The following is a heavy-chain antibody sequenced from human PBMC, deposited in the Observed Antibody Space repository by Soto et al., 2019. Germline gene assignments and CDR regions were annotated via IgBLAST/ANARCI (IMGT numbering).Heavy chain of an antibody. D-gene: IGHD4-17*01. V-gene: IGHV1-18*01. J-gene: IGHJ5*02. CDR3: ARLAVTTVAADFDP. Sequence: GASVKLSGKASGYTFTSYGISWVRQAPGQGLEWMGWISAYNGNTNYAQKLQGRVTMTTDTSTSTAYMELRSLRSDDTAVYYCARLAVTTVAADFDPWGQGTLVTVSS. CDR1: GYTFTSYG. CDR2: ISAYNGNT.